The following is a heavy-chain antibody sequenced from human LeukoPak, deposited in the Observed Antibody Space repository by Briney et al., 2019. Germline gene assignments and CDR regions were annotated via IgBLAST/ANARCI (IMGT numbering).Heavy chain of an antibody. D-gene: IGHD3-22*01. CDR2: ISWNTDSI. Sequence: GRSLRLSCAASVFTFDDYDVHWVRQAPGKGLEGVSGISWNTDSIGYADSVKGRFTISRDNAKNSLYLHMNSLRAEDTALYYCAKDNRDDSSGYLHYWGQGTLVTVSS. CDR3: AKDNRDDSSGYLHY. J-gene: IGHJ4*02. V-gene: IGHV3-9*01. CDR1: VFTFDDYD.